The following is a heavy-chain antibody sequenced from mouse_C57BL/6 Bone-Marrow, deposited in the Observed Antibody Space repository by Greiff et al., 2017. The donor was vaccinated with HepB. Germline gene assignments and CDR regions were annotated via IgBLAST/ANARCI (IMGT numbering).Heavy chain of an antibody. CDR2: IYWDDDK. CDR1: GFSLSTSGMG. Sequence: QSSQTLSLTCSFSGFSLSTSGMGVSWIRQPSGKGLEWLAHIYWDDDKRYNPSLKSRLTISKDTSRNQVFLKITSVDTADTATYYCARGIYYGYDGGAMDYWGQGTSVTVSS. CDR3: ARGIYYGYDGGAMDY. V-gene: IGHV8-12*01. D-gene: IGHD2-2*01. J-gene: IGHJ4*01.